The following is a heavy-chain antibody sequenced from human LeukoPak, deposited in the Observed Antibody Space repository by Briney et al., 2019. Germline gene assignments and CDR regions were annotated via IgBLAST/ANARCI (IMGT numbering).Heavy chain of an antibody. CDR3: ARVGGYSYGFWFDP. Sequence: SVKVSCKASGGTFSSYAISWVRQAPGQGLEWMVRIIPIFGTANYAQKFQGRVTITTDESTSTAYMELSSLRSEDTAVYYCARVGGYSYGFWFDPWGQGTLVTVSS. J-gene: IGHJ5*02. CDR2: IIPIFGTA. V-gene: IGHV1-69*05. CDR1: GGTFSSYA. D-gene: IGHD5-18*01.